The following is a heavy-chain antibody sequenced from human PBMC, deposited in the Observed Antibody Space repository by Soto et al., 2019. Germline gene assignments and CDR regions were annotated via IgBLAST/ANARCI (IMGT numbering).Heavy chain of an antibody. CDR3: AREKTVGGIRLDN. J-gene: IGHJ4*02. CDR2: VSHDGINT. CDR1: GFTFTNYP. Sequence: QVQLVESGGGVVQPGRSLRLSCAASGFTFTNYPMHWVRQAPGKGLEWVAVVSHDGINTYYADSVKGRFTISRDNSKNTLYLQLNSLRTEDTAVFYCAREKTVGGIRLDNCGQGILVTVSS. V-gene: IGHV3-30-3*01. D-gene: IGHD1-26*01.